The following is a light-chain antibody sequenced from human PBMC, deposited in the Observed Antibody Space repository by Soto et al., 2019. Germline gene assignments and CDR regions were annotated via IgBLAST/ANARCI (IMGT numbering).Light chain of an antibody. CDR2: DAS. V-gene: IGKV1-5*01. Sequence: IQMTQSPSTLSGSVGDRVTITCRASQTISTWLAWYQQKPGKVPNLLIYDASNLESGVPLRFSGSGSGTEFTLTISSLQPDDFATYYCQQYQNSWTFGQGTKVDIK. CDR1: QTISTW. J-gene: IGKJ1*01. CDR3: QQYQNSWT.